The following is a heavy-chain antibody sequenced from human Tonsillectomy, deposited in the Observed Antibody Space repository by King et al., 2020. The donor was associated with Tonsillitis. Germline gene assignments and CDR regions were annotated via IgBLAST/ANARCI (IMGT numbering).Heavy chain of an antibody. CDR3: ARDFLRGTNCPYGSGDY. J-gene: IGHJ4*02. CDR2: ISYDGSNK. V-gene: IGHV3-30*01. Sequence: VQLVESGGGVVQPGRSLRLSCAASGFTFSSYAMHWVRQAPGKGLEWVAVISYDGSNKYYPDSVKGRFTVSRDNSKNTLFLQMNSLRAEDTAMYYCARDFLRGTNCPYGSGDYWGQGTLVTVSS. CDR1: GFTFSSYA. D-gene: IGHD1-1*01.